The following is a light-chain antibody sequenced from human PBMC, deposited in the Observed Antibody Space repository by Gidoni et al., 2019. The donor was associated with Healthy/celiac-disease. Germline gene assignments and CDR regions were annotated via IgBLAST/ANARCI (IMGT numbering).Light chain of an antibody. J-gene: IGKJ4*01. V-gene: IGKV1-39*01. CDR1: QIISSY. Sequence: DIQMTQSPSSLSASVGDRVTITCRASQIISSYLNWYQQKPGKSPKLLIYAASSLQSGVPSRFSVSGSGTDFTLTISSLQPEDFATYYCQQSYSTPRTFGGGTKVEIK. CDR2: AAS. CDR3: QQSYSTPRT.